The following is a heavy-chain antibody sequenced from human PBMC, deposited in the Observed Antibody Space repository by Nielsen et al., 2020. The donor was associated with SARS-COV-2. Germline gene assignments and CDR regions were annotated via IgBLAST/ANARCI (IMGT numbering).Heavy chain of an antibody. CDR3: AKGTGYGDYDFDY. CDR2: ISWNSGSI. Sequence: SLKISCAASGFTFDDYAMHWVRQAPGKGLEWVSGISWNSGSIGYADSVKGRFTISRDNAKNSLYLQMNSLRAEGTALYYCAKGTGYGDYDFDYWGQGTLVTVSS. J-gene: IGHJ4*02. CDR1: GFTFDDYA. V-gene: IGHV3-9*01. D-gene: IGHD4-17*01.